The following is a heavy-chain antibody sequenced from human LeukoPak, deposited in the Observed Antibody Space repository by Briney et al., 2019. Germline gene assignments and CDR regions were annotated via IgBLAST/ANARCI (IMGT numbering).Heavy chain of an antibody. J-gene: IGHJ4*02. Sequence: GRSLRLSCTASGFTFSSYNMNWVRQAPGKGLEWVSYMRSSSNTIYYADSVKGRFTISRDNAKNSLYLQMNSLRDEDTAVYYCARDGYSSSWSDFDYWGQGTLVTVSS. CDR2: MRSSSNTI. CDR3: ARDGYSSSWSDFDY. D-gene: IGHD6-13*01. V-gene: IGHV3-48*02. CDR1: GFTFSSYN.